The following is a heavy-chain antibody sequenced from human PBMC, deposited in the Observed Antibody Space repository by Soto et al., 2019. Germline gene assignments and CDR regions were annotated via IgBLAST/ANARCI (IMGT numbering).Heavy chain of an antibody. CDR2: VSGYNYNT. V-gene: IGHV1-18*01. D-gene: IGHD6-13*01. CDR1: GYSFRSYG. Sequence: ASVKVSCKASGYSFRSYGINWVRQAPGQGLEWIGWVSGYNYNTKYAQKLQGRITVTTDTSTNTAYMELRSLRSDDTAVYYCVRDSGAKLSSSWGQGTLVTVSS. CDR3: VRDSGAKLSSS. J-gene: IGHJ4*02.